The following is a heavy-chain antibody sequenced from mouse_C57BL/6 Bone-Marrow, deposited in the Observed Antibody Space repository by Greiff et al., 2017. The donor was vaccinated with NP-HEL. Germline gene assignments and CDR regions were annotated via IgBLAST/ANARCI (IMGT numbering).Heavy chain of an antibody. V-gene: IGHV1-81*01. CDR1: GYTFTSYG. J-gene: IGHJ3*01. CDR2: IYPRSGNT. Sequence: VQLQQSGAELARPGASVKLSCKASGYTFTSYGISWVKQRTGQGLEWIGEIYPRSGNTYYNEKFKGKATLTADKSSSTAYMELRSLTSEDSAVYFCAIGSSYKAYWGQGTLVTVSA. D-gene: IGHD1-1*01. CDR3: AIGSSYKAY.